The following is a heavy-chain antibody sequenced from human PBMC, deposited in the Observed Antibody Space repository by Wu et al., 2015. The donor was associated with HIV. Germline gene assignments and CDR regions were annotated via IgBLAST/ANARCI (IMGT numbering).Heavy chain of an antibody. D-gene: IGHD2-2*01. Sequence: QAQLVQSGPEVKKPGTSLKVSCKASGYDFTSFHIHWVRQAPGQGLEWLGYMNPNSGKTGYAQKFQGRVTMTSNTSISTAYMELSSLRSEDTAIYYCARVFVVVPAGFSGEITAFDVWGQGTMVGVSS. V-gene: IGHV1-8*01. CDR3: ARVFVVVPAGFSGEITAFDV. J-gene: IGHJ3*01. CDR2: MNPNSGKT. CDR1: GYDFTSFH.